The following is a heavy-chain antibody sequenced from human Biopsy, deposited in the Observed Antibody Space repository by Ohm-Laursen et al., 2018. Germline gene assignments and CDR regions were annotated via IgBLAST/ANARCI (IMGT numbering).Heavy chain of an antibody. V-gene: IGHV1-2*02. CDR3: TRGGYYYDSLAYYYWFDP. CDR2: INAKPGDT. D-gene: IGHD3-22*01. Sequence: ASVKVSCKASGDTFTGYHVHWVRQAPGQGLEWMGWINAKPGDTNYAQKFQGRVTMTRDTSISTAYVDLSSLRSDDTAVYYCTRGGYYYDSLAYYYWFDPWGQGTLVTVSS. J-gene: IGHJ5*02. CDR1: GDTFTGYH.